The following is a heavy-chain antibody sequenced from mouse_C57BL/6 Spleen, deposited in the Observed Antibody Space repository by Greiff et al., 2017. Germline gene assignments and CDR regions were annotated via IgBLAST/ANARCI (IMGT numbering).Heavy chain of an antibody. CDR1: GFTFSSYA. Sequence: EVKLMESGGGLVKPGGSLKLSCAASGFTFSSYAMSWVRQTPEKRLEWVATISDGGSYTYYPDNVKGRFTISRDNAKNNLYLQMSHLKSEDTAMYYCARDSRFYAMDDWGQGTSVTVSS. V-gene: IGHV5-4*01. D-gene: IGHD1-1*01. J-gene: IGHJ4*01. CDR2: ISDGGSYT. CDR3: ARDSRFYAMDD.